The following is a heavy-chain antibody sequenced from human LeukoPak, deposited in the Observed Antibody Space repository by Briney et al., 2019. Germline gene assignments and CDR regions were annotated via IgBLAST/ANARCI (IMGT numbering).Heavy chain of an antibody. D-gene: IGHD3-22*01. J-gene: IGHJ3*02. Sequence: SETLSLTCTVSGGSISSYYCSWIRQPPGQGQEWIGYIYYSGSTNYNPSLKSRVTISVDTSKNQFSLRLSSVTAADTAVYYCARIYDSSGHDAFDIWGQGTMVTVSS. V-gene: IGHV4-59*01. CDR3: ARIYDSSGHDAFDI. CDR2: IYYSGST. CDR1: GGSISSYY.